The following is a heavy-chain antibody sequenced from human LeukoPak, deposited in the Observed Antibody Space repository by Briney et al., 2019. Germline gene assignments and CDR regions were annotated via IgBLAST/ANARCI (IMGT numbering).Heavy chain of an antibody. Sequence: GASVKVSCKASGYTFTSYDINWVRQATGQGLEWMGWMNPNSGNTGYAQKFQGRVTMTRNTSISTAYVELSSLRSEDTAVYYCARVHYGYSGYDNFDYWGQGTLVTVSS. CDR2: MNPNSGNT. V-gene: IGHV1-8*01. J-gene: IGHJ4*02. D-gene: IGHD5-12*01. CDR1: GYTFTSYD. CDR3: ARVHYGYSGYDNFDY.